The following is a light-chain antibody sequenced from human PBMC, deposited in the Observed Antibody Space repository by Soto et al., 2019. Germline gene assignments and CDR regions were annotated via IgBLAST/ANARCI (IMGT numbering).Light chain of an antibody. V-gene: IGKV3-15*01. Sequence: EIVMTQSPATLSVSPGERATLSCRASQSVSSNLAWYQQKPGQAPRLLIYGASTRATGIPARFSGSVSGTEFTLTISSLHSEDFAVYYGQQYNNWLNTFGQGPSMEIK. CDR3: QQYNNWLNT. CDR2: GAS. CDR1: QSVSSN. J-gene: IGKJ5*01.